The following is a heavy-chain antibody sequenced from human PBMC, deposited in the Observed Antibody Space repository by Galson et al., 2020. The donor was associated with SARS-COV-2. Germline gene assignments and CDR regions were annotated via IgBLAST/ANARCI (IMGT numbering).Heavy chain of an antibody. V-gene: IGHV1-69*06. J-gene: IGHJ4*02. D-gene: IGHD3-10*01. CDR1: GDSFGNPA. Sequence: SVKDSCKASGDSFGNPAISWVRQAPGQGLQWMGGTIPMFRTANYAQGFQGRVTITADKSTRTVYLELSNLISEDTAVYYCARDANPSEPFGRSYWRGDSWGQGTLVIVSS. CDR2: TIPMFRTA. CDR3: ARDANPSEPFGRSYWRGDS.